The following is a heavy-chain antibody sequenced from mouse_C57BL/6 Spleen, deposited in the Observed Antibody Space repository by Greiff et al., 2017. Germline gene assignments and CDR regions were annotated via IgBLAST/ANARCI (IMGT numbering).Heavy chain of an antibody. CDR3: ARRSTGTDFDD. Sequence: VQLQQPGAELVMPGASVKLSCKASGYTFTSYWMHWVKQRPGQGLEWIGEIDPSDSYTNYNQKFKGKSTLTVDKSSSTAYMQLSSLTSEDSAVYYCARRSTGTDFDDWGQGTTLTVSS. D-gene: IGHD4-1*02. CDR2: IDPSDSYT. CDR1: GYTFTSYW. J-gene: IGHJ2*01. V-gene: IGHV1-69*01.